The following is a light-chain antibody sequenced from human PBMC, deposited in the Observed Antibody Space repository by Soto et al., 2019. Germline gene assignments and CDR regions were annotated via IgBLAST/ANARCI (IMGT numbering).Light chain of an antibody. CDR1: QSVGSN. Sequence: EMVLTQSPAPLSVSPGGRATLSCGASQSVGSNLAWYQQKPGQAPRLLIYGASTRATGIPATFSGSGSGTEFTLTISSLQSEDFAVYYCQQYSHWPRTFGQGTKVDIK. CDR2: GAS. CDR3: QQYSHWPRT. V-gene: IGKV3-15*01. J-gene: IGKJ1*01.